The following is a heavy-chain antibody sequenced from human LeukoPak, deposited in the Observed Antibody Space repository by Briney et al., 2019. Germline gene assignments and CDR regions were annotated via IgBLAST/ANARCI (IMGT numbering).Heavy chain of an antibody. CDR3: AKGFFDWLEVSLDY. J-gene: IGHJ4*02. CDR2: IYSGGST. CDR1: GFTVSSNY. Sequence: GGSLRLSCAASGFTVSSNYMSWVRQAPGKGLEWVSVIYSGGSTYYADSVKGRFTISRDNSKNTLYLQMNSLRAEDTAVYYCAKGFFDWLEVSLDYWGQGTLVTVSS. V-gene: IGHV3-66*01. D-gene: IGHD3-9*01.